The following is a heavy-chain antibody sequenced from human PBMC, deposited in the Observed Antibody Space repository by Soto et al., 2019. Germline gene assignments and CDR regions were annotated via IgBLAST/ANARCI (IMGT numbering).Heavy chain of an antibody. CDR3: ARHPSDFWFDP. J-gene: IGHJ5*02. D-gene: IGHD2-21*02. CDR2: IYYSGST. CDR1: GGSISSSSYY. V-gene: IGHV4-39*01. Sequence: SETLSLTCSVSGGSISSSSYYWGWIRQPPGKGLEWIGSIYYSGSTYYDPSLKSRVTISVDTSKNQFSLKLSSVTAADTAVYYCARHPSDFWFDPWGQGTLVTVSS.